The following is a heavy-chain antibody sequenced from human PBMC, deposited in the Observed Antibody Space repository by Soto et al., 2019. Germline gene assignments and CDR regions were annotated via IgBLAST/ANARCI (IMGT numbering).Heavy chain of an antibody. CDR1: GYTFTTYT. J-gene: IGHJ4*02. CDR3: AGTRRYCRSTSCYFQFDY. D-gene: IGHD2-2*01. CDR2: INGGSGNT. V-gene: IGHV1-3*01. Sequence: ASVKVSCKASGYTFTTYTINWVRQAPGQGLEWMGWINGGSGNTKYSQKFQGRVTITRDTSASTVYMELSSLRYEDTAVYYCAGTRRYCRSTSCYFQFDYWGQATQFTVS.